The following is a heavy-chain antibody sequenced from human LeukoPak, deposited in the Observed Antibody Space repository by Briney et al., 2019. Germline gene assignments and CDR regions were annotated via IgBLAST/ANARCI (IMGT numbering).Heavy chain of an antibody. Sequence: GESLKISCKGSGYSFTTYWIGWVRQMPGKGLEWMGFIYPGDSDTRYSPSFQGQITISADKSISTAYLQWSSLKASDTAIYYCARRRTIAARPKYYFDSWGQGTLVTVSS. CDR2: IYPGDSDT. D-gene: IGHD6-6*01. CDR3: ARRRTIAARPKYYFDS. CDR1: GYSFTTYW. V-gene: IGHV5-51*01. J-gene: IGHJ4*02.